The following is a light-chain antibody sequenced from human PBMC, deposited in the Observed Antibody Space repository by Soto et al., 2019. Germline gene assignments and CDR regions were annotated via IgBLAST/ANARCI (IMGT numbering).Light chain of an antibody. CDR1: SSDVGGYNY. CDR2: DVS. CDR3: SSYTSSSTGV. J-gene: IGLJ1*01. Sequence: QSVLTQPASVSGSPGQSITISCTGTSSDVGGYNYVSWYQQHPGKAPKLMIYDVSNRPSGVSNRFSGSKSGNTASLTISGLPAEDEADYYCSSYTSSSTGVIGTGTKVTVL. V-gene: IGLV2-14*01.